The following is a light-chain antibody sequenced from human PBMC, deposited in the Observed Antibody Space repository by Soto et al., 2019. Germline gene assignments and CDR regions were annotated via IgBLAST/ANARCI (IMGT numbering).Light chain of an antibody. CDR3: QQYNVYWS. CDR1: QGVNIW. J-gene: IGKJ1*01. V-gene: IGKV1-5*03. Sequence: DVQMTQSPSTLSASVGDRVTITCRASQGVNIWLAWYQQKPGRAPKLLIHRASILESGVPSRFSGSGSGTEFTLTISSLHPDDFATYYCQQYNVYWSFGPGTKV. CDR2: RAS.